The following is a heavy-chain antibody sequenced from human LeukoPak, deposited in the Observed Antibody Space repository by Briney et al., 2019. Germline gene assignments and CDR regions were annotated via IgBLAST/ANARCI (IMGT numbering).Heavy chain of an antibody. J-gene: IGHJ4*02. Sequence: GASVKVSCKASGYTFTSYGISWVRQAPGQGLEWTGWISAYNGNTNYAQKLQGRVTMTTDTSTSTAYMELRSLRSDDTAVYYCARDLERITMVRGVGDYWGQGTLVTVSS. CDR1: GYTFTSYG. CDR3: ARDLERITMVRGVGDY. CDR2: ISAYNGNT. V-gene: IGHV1-18*01. D-gene: IGHD3-10*01.